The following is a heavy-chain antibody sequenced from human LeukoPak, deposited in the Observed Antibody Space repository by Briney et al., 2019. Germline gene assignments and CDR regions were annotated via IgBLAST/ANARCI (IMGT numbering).Heavy chain of an antibody. V-gene: IGHV1-2*02. Sequence: ASVKVSCKASGYTFTGYYMHWVRQAPGQGLEWMGWINPNSGGTNYAQKFQGRVTMTRNTSISTAYMELSSLRSEDTAVYYCARGGTYYYDSSGYYYVPRRDYYMDVWGKGTTVTVSS. D-gene: IGHD3-22*01. CDR1: GYTFTGYY. CDR3: ARGGTYYYDSSGYYYVPRRDYYMDV. CDR2: INPNSGGT. J-gene: IGHJ6*03.